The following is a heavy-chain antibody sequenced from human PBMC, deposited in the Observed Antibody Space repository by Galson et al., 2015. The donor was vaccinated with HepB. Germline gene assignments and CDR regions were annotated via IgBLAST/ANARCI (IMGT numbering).Heavy chain of an antibody. V-gene: IGHV3-43D*03. CDR3: AKANRVYSSSWLALDY. Sequence: SLRLSCAASGCTFDDYAMHWVRQAPGKGLEWVSLISWDGGSTYYADSVKGRFTISRDNSKNSLYLQMNSLRAEDTALYYCAKANRVYSSSWLALDYWGQGTLVTVSS. CDR1: GCTFDDYA. D-gene: IGHD6-13*01. CDR2: ISWDGGST. J-gene: IGHJ4*02.